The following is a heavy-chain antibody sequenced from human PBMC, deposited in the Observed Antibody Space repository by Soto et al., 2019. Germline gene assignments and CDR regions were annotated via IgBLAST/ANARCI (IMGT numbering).Heavy chain of an antibody. V-gene: IGHV3-21*06. CDR1: GLIFSSYS. CDR3: ARVSGTLERYSDLDY. J-gene: IGHJ4*02. CDR2: ISPRSDYI. D-gene: IGHD3-10*01. Sequence: EVQLVESGGGLVKPGGSLRLSCAASGLIFSSYSMNWVRQAPGKGLEWVSSISPRSDYIYFADSMRGRFTISRDNAQNSLYLHMNNLRAEDTAVYHCARVSGTLERYSDLDYWGQGTLVTVSS.